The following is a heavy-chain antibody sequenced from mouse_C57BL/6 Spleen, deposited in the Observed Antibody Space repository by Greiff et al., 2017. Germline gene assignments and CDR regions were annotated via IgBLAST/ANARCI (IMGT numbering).Heavy chain of an antibody. CDR1: GFSLTSYG. D-gene: IGHD2-4*01. CDR3: AGNSDDYGYAMDY. CDR2: IWSGGST. Sequence: QVQLQQSGPGLVQPSQSLSITCTVSGFSLTSYGVHWVRQSPGKGLEWLGVIWSGGSTDYNAAFISRLSIRKDNSKCQVFFKMNSQQADDTSIYYCAGNSDDYGYAMDYWGQGTSVTVSS. J-gene: IGHJ4*01. V-gene: IGHV2-2*01.